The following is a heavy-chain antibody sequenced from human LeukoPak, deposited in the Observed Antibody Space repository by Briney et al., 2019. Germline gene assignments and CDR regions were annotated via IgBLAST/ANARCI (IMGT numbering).Heavy chain of an antibody. CDR2: INIGGTNT. Sequence: GGSLRLSCAASGFTFNDYYMSWIRQAPGKGLEWLSYINIGGTNTHYADSVKGRFTISRDNAKKSLYLEMNNLRAEDTAVYYCARDPELLWFGEDYYFDYWGQGTLVTVSS. V-gene: IGHV3-11*04. CDR1: GFTFNDYY. J-gene: IGHJ4*02. D-gene: IGHD3-10*01. CDR3: ARDPELLWFGEDYYFDY.